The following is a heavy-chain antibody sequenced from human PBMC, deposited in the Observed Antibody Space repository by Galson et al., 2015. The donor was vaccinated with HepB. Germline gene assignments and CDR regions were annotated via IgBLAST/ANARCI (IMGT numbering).Heavy chain of an antibody. CDR1: GFTFSSYG. CDR2: ISYDGSNK. V-gene: IGHV3-30*18. Sequence: SLRLSCAASGFTFSSYGMHWVRQAPGKGLEWVAVISYDGSNKYYADSVKGRFTISRDNSKNTLYLQMNSLRAEDTAVYYCAKLSHGDYYGSGSYITHPNYYYGMDVWGQGTTVTVSS. CDR3: AKLSHGDYYGSGSYITHPNYYYGMDV. D-gene: IGHD3-10*01. J-gene: IGHJ6*02.